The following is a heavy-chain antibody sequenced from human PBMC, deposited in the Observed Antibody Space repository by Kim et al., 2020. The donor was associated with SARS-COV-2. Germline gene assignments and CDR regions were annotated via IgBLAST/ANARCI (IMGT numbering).Heavy chain of an antibody. J-gene: IGHJ4*02. CDR3: VAQRDPQLLSTFDY. CDR1: GYSFTTHY. Sequence: ASVKVSCKTSGYSFTTHYLHWVRQAPGQGPQWMGMINPLGGSTIYPQKFQDRVLMTRDTSASTGFMELSSLTSDDTAIYYCVAQRDPQLLSTFDYWGQGTLVTVSS. D-gene: IGHD5-18*01. CDR2: INPLGGST. V-gene: IGHV1-46*01.